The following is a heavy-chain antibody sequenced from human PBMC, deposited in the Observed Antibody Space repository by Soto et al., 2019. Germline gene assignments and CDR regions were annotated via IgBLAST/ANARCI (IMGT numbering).Heavy chain of an antibody. J-gene: IGHJ6*04. V-gene: IGHV5-10-1*01. D-gene: IGHD1-26*01. CDR2: IDPSDSYT. Sequence: GESQKISCKGSGYRFTSYWISWVRKLTGKGLEWMGRIDPSDSYTNYSPSFQGHVTISADKSISTAYLQWSSLKASDTAMYYCARPGGMSAAGPDLSYDGMDVWGKGTTVNVSS. CDR3: ARPGGMSAAGPDLSYDGMDV. CDR1: GYRFTSYW.